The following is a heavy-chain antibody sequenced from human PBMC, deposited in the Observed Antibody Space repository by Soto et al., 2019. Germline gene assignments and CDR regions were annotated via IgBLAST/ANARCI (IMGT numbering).Heavy chain of an antibody. D-gene: IGHD5-18*01. J-gene: IGHJ4*02. CDR3: ARQGYSYAHAFDY. V-gene: IGHV4-39*01. CDR1: GGSVSSTSYY. Sequence: SETLSLTCTVSGGSVSSTSYYWGWVRQPPRMGLEWIGSIYYRGSTYYNPSLKSRVTISVDTSKNQFSLKLSSVTAADTAVYYCARQGYSYAHAFDYWGQGSLVTVS. CDR2: IYYRGST.